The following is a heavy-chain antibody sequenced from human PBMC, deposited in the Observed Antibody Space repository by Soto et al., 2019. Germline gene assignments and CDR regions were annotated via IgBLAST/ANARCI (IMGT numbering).Heavy chain of an antibody. CDR3: ARAYYYDSSGYYGEVVDAFDI. Sequence: EVQLVQSGAEVKKPGESLRISCKGSGYSFTSYWISWVRQMPGKGLEWMGRIDPSDSYTNYSPSFQGHVTISADKSISTAYLQCSSLKASDTAMYYCARAYYYDSSGYYGEVVDAFDIWGQGTMVTVSS. J-gene: IGHJ3*02. D-gene: IGHD3-22*01. V-gene: IGHV5-10-1*03. CDR1: GYSFTSYW. CDR2: IDPSDSYT.